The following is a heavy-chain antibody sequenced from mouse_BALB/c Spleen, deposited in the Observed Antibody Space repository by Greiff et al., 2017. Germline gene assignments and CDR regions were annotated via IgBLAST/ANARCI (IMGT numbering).Heavy chain of an antibody. CDR2: ISNGGGST. V-gene: IGHV5-12-2*01. Sequence: EVKLVESGGGLVQPGGSLKLSCAASGFTFSSYTMSWVRQTPEKRLEWVAYISNGGGSTYYPDTVKGRFTISRDNAKNTLYLQMSSLKSEDTAMYYCARHVYDYWFAYWGQGTLVTVSA. J-gene: IGHJ3*01. D-gene: IGHD2-4*01. CDR3: ARHVYDYWFAY. CDR1: GFTFSSYT.